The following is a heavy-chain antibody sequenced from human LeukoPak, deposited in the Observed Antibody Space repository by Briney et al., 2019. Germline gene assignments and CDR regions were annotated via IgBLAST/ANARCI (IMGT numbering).Heavy chain of an antibody. Sequence: GGSLRLSCAASGFTFSSYWMSWVRQAPGKGLEWVAHIKQDESEKYYVDSVKGRFTISRDNAKNSLYLQMNSLRAEDRAVYYCARDKIEGPTKLDYWGQGILVTVSS. J-gene: IGHJ4*02. D-gene: IGHD1-1*01. CDR3: ARDKIEGPTKLDY. CDR2: IKQDESEK. CDR1: GFTFSSYW. V-gene: IGHV3-7*01.